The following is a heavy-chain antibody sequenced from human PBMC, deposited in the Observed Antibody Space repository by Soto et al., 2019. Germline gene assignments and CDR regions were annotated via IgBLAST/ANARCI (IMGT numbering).Heavy chain of an antibody. CDR3: AKCRSNTRVVVAVRFIGGYYMDV. J-gene: IGHJ6*03. CDR1: GFTFSSYA. CDR2: ISGSGGST. Sequence: HPGGSLRLSCAASGFTFSSYAMSWVRQAPGKGLEWVSAISGSGGSTYYADSVKGRFTISRDNSKNTLYLQMNSLRAEDTAVYYCAKCRSNTRVVVAVRFIGGYYMDVWGKGTTVTVSS. V-gene: IGHV3-23*01. D-gene: IGHD2-15*01.